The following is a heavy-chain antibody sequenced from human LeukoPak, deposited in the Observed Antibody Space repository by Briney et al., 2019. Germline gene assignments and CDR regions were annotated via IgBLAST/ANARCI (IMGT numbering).Heavy chain of an antibody. V-gene: IGHV3-7*01. D-gene: IGHD6-19*01. J-gene: IGHJ3*02. CDR2: IKQDGTEK. Sequence: GGSLRLSCVASEFRFKTFWMSWVRQAPGKGLEWVANIKQDGTEKHYMDSVRGRFTISRDNAKNSLYLQMNSLRSEDTVVYYCARDGYGQWLVTGNDAFDIWGQGTMVTVSS. CDR1: EFRFKTFW. CDR3: ARDGYGQWLVTGNDAFDI.